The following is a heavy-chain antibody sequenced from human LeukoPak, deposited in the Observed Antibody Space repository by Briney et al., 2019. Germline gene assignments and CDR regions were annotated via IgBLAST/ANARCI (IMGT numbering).Heavy chain of an antibody. CDR2: INCNGGST. V-gene: IGHV1-46*01. CDR1: GYTFTNYY. Sequence: ASVKVSCKASGYTFTNYYMHWVRQPPGQGLEWMGVINCNGGSTRYAQKFQGRVSMTSDISTSTVYMELSSLRSEDTAVYYCARDGYKGLGFDHWGQGTLVTVSS. D-gene: IGHD5-24*01. J-gene: IGHJ4*02. CDR3: ARDGYKGLGFDH.